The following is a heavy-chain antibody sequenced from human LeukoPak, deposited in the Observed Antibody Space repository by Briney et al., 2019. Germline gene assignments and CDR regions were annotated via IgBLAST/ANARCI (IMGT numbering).Heavy chain of an antibody. Sequence: SETLSLTCTVSGGSISSYYWSWIRQPPGKGLEWIGYIYYSGSTNYNPSLKSRVTISVDTSKNQFSLKLSSVTAADTAVYYCARQSGYSSGWFDYWGQGTLVTVSS. CDR3: ARQSGYSSGWFDY. CDR1: GGSISSYY. V-gene: IGHV4-59*08. CDR2: IYYSGST. D-gene: IGHD6-19*01. J-gene: IGHJ4*02.